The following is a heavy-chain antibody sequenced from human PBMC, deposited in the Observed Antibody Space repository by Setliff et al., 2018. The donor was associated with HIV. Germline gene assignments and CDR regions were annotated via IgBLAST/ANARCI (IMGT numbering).Heavy chain of an antibody. CDR1: GGSISSSSYY. Sequence: PSETLSLTCTVSGGSISSSSYYWGWIRQPPGKGLAWIGSIYYSWSTYYNPSLKSRVTISVDTSKNQFSLKLSSVTAADTAVYYCASPGRRRGYCSSTSCYDEGLYYYYYMDVWGKGTTVTVSS. J-gene: IGHJ6*03. CDR2: IYYSWST. CDR3: ASPGRRRGYCSSTSCYDEGLYYYYYMDV. D-gene: IGHD2-2*01. V-gene: IGHV4-39*01.